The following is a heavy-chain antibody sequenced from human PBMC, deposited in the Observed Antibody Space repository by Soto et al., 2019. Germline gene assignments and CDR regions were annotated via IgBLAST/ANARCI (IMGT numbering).Heavy chain of an antibody. CDR3: ARDPGYSSGWYVVRPYYYYGMDV. J-gene: IGHJ6*02. V-gene: IGHV3-30-3*01. CDR2: ISYNGSNK. CDR1: GFTFSSYA. Sequence: GGSLRLSCAASGFTFSSYAMHWVRQAPGKGLEWVAVISYNGSNKYYADSVKGRFTISRDNSKNTLYLQMNSLRAEDTAVYYCARDPGYSSGWYVVRPYYYYGMDVWGQGTTVTVSS. D-gene: IGHD6-19*01.